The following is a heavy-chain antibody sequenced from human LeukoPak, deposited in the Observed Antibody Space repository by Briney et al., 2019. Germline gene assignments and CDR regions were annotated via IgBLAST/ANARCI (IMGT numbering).Heavy chain of an antibody. J-gene: IGHJ3*02. CDR1: GFTFSSYS. D-gene: IGHD4-23*01. CDR2: ISSSSSYI. V-gene: IGHV3-21*04. CDR3: ARALRGSRGDAFDI. Sequence: PGGSLRLSCAASGFTFSSYSMNWVRQAPGKGLEWVSSISSSSSYIYYADSVKGRFTISRDNAKNSLYLQMNSLRAEDTAVYYCARALRGSRGDAFDIWGQGTMVTVSS.